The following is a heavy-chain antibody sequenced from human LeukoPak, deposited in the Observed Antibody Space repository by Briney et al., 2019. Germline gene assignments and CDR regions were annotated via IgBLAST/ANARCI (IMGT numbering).Heavy chain of an antibody. Sequence: GGSLRLSCAASGCTFTGYAMSWVRQAPGKGLEWVSAISGSGGSTHYADSVKGRFSISRDNSKSTVYLQMNSLRAEDKAVYYCAKSGYYHDSSGHYLYYFDYWGQGTLVTVSS. J-gene: IGHJ4*02. D-gene: IGHD3-22*01. V-gene: IGHV3-23*01. CDR1: GCTFTGYA. CDR3: AKSGYYHDSSGHYLYYFDY. CDR2: ISGSGGST.